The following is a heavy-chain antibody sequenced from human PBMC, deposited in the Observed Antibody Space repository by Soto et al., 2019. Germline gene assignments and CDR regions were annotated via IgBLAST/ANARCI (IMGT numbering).Heavy chain of an antibody. Sequence: ASVKVSCKASGYTFTSYGISWVRQAPGQGLEWMGWISAYNGNTNYAQKLQGRVTMTTDTSTSTAYMELRSLRSDDTAVYYCARGPPGIAAAVWFDPWGQGTLVTVSS. CDR2: ISAYNGNT. CDR3: ARGPPGIAAAVWFDP. D-gene: IGHD6-13*01. CDR1: GYTFTSYG. V-gene: IGHV1-18*01. J-gene: IGHJ5*02.